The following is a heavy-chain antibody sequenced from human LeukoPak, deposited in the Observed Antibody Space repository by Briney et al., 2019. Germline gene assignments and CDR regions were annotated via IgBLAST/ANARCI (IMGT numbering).Heavy chain of an antibody. CDR1: GFTFSSYS. V-gene: IGHV3-23*01. Sequence: GGSLRLSCAASGFTFSSYSLNWVRQAPGKGLEWVSPISASGGSTYYADSVKGRFTISRDNSKNTLYLQMNSLRAEDTAVYYCAKARPGYYYMDVWGKGTTVTVSS. CDR3: AKARPGYYYMDV. CDR2: ISASGGST. J-gene: IGHJ6*03. D-gene: IGHD1-14*01.